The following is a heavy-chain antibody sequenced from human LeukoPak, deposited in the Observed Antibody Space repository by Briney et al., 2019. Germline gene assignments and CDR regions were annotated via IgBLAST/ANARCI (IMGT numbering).Heavy chain of an antibody. V-gene: IGHV3-74*01. CDR3: ARPPRGFGFDY. Sequence: PGGSLRLSCAASGLSFSSYWMHWVRQGPGKGLVRVSRINGDGTSTSYADSVKGRFTISRDNARNTVYLQMNSLRVEDTAVYYCARPPRGFGFDYWGLGTLVTVSS. J-gene: IGHJ4*02. CDR2: INGDGTST. D-gene: IGHD3-10*01. CDR1: GLSFSSYW.